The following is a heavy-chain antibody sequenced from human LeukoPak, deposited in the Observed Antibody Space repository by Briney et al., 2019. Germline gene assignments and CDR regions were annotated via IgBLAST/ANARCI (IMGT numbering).Heavy chain of an antibody. CDR2: ISAYNGNT. D-gene: IGHD3-3*01. V-gene: IGHV1-18*01. J-gene: IGHJ4*02. CDR1: GYTFTSYG. CDR3: ARGGSITIFGVVNYFDY. Sequence: ASVKVSCKASGYTFTSYGISWVRQAPGQGLEWMGWISAYNGNTNYAQKLQGRVTMTTDTSTSTAYMELRSLRSDDTAVYYCARGGSITIFGVVNYFDYWGQGTLVTVSS.